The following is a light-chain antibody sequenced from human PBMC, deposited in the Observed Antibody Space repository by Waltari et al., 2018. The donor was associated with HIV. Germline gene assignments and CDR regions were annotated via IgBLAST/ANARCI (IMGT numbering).Light chain of an antibody. J-gene: IGLJ3*02. CDR1: TSNIETEA. V-gene: IGLV1-47*01. Sequence: QSVLTQPPSVSGTPGQTVTISCSGSTSNIETEALYWYQQLPGTAPKLIIYRNHKRPSGVSDRFSCSKSCASASLVISGLRSEDEAHYYCVSYDSRLDERLFGGGTKLTVL. CDR3: VSYDSRLDERL. CDR2: RNH.